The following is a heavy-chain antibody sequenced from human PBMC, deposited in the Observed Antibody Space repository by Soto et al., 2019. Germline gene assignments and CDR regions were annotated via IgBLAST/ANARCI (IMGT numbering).Heavy chain of an antibody. CDR2: IYYSGST. CDR1: GFSISSYY. V-gene: IGHV4-59*01. D-gene: IGHD6-6*01. CDR3: ACASIAEQGRWLDH. J-gene: IGHJ1*01. Sequence: TLSLTCTFSGFSISSYYWSWILQPPGKGLEWIGYIYYSGSTNYNPSLKSRVTISVDTSKNQFSLKLSSVTAADTAVYYCACASIAEQGRWLDHCGQGTLVTV.